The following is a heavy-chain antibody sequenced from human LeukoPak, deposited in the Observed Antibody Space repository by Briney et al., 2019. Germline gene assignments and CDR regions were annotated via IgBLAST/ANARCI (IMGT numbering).Heavy chain of an antibody. V-gene: IGHV1-18*01. CDR1: GYTFTSYG. Sequence: ASVKVSCKASGYTFTSYGISWVRQAPGQGLEWMGWISAYNGNTNYAQKLQGRVTMTTDTSTSTAYMGLRSLRSDDTAVYYCARGRGITFGGVIVNLYFDYWGQGTLVTVSS. D-gene: IGHD3-16*02. J-gene: IGHJ4*02. CDR3: ARGRGITFGGVIVNLYFDY. CDR2: ISAYNGNT.